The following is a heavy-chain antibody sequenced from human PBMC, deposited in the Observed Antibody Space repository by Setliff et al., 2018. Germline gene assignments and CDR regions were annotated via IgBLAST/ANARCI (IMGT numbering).Heavy chain of an antibody. D-gene: IGHD6-13*01. J-gene: IGHJ6*04. CDR2: IYTSGST. CDR3: ARHWAAAGRMDV. Sequence: SETLSLTCSVSGGSISSGSDYWTWIRQPAGKGLEWIGHIYTSGSTNYNPSLKSRVTISVDASKNQLSLNLRSVTAADTAVYYCARHWAAAGRMDVWGKGTTVTVSS. V-gene: IGHV4-61*09. CDR1: GGSISSGSDY.